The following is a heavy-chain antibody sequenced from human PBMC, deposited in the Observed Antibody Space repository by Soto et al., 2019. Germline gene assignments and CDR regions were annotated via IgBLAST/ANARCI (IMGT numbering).Heavy chain of an antibody. Sequence: QVQLVESGGGVVQPGRSLRLSCAASGFTFSSYGMHWVRQAPGQGLEWVAVIWYDGSNKYYADSVKGRFTISRDNSKNTLYLQMNSLRAEDTAVYYCARDPPLYYYDSSGYPANTYFDYWGQGTLVTVSS. V-gene: IGHV3-33*01. D-gene: IGHD3-22*01. J-gene: IGHJ4*02. CDR2: IWYDGSNK. CDR3: ARDPPLYYYDSSGYPANTYFDY. CDR1: GFTFSSYG.